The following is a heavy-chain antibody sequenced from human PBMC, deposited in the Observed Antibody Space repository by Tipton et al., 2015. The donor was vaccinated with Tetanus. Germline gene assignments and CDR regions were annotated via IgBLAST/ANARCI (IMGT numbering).Heavy chain of an antibody. V-gene: IGHV4-59*02. Sequence: TLSLTCSVSGTSVRSFYWSWIRQSPGKAPEWIGYSYYVGSPNHNPSLKGRVSISRDTSTNQVSLKLSSVTAADTAVYYCARGIMVRGVSRFDPWGQGTLVTVSS. D-gene: IGHD3-10*01. J-gene: IGHJ5*02. CDR3: ARGIMVRGVSRFDP. CDR1: GTSVRSFY. CDR2: SYYVGSP.